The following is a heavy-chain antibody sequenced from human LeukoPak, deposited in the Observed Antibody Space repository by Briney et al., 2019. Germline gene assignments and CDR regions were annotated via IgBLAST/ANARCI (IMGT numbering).Heavy chain of an antibody. D-gene: IGHD2-15*01. V-gene: IGHV3-23*01. CDR1: GFTFSDYA. CDR2: ISGSGGAT. CDR3: ARDRGSGLYYYYYMDV. J-gene: IGHJ6*03. Sequence: GGSLRLSCAASGFTFSDYAMSWVRQAPGKGLEWVSAISGSGGATYYGDSVKGRFTISRDNSKNTLYLQMNSLRAEDTAVYYCARDRGSGLYYYYYMDVWGKGTTVTVSS.